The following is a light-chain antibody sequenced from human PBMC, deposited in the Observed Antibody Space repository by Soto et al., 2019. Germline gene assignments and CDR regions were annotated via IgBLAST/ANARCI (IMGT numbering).Light chain of an antibody. J-gene: IGLJ2*01. CDR2: DNN. CDR3: GTWDSSLSVGV. CDR1: SSNIGNNY. V-gene: IGLV1-51*01. Sequence: QSVLTQPPSVSAAPGQKVTISCSGSSSNIGNNYVSWYQSLPGTAPKLLIYDNNERPSGIPDRFSGSKSGTSATLGITGLQTGHEADYYCGTWDSSLSVGVFGGGTKLTVL.